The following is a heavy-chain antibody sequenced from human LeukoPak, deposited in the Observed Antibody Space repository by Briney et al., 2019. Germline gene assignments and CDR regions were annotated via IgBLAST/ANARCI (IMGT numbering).Heavy chain of an antibody. CDR1: GFTFNTYW. J-gene: IGHJ4*02. Sequence: GGSLRPSCAASGFTFNTYWMSWVRQAPGKGLEWVGNIKQDGSEKNYMDSVKGRFTISRDNAKNSLYLQMNSLRAEDTAVYYCARDSATKVRGPVIGSTDFWGQGTLVTVSS. CDR2: IKQDGSEK. D-gene: IGHD3-10*01. V-gene: IGHV3-7*01. CDR3: ARDSATKVRGPVIGSTDF.